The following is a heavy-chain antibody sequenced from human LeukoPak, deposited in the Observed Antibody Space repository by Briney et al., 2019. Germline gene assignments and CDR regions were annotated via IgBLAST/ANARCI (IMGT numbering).Heavy chain of an antibody. V-gene: IGHV4-34*01. CDR3: ARAYLGKGGRSRFDY. CDR1: GGSFSGYY. D-gene: IGHD1-26*01. J-gene: IGHJ4*02. CDR2: INHSGST. Sequence: SETLSLTCAVYGGSFSGYYWSWIRQPPGKGLEWIGEINHSGSTNYNPSLKSRVTISVDTSKNQFSLKLSSVTAAATAVYYCARAYLGKGGRSRFDYWGEGTLVTVSS.